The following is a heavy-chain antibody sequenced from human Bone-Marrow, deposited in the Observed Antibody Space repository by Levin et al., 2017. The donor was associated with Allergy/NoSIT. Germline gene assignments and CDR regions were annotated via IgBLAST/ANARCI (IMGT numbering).Heavy chain of an antibody. CDR3: VKGGSYLFELIPFNY. Sequence: GESLKISCAASGFTFSSFAMHWVRQAPGKGLEWVAFISYDGSNKFYADSVKGRFTISRDNSKNTLFLEMSSLRPEDTAVYFCVKGGSYLFELIPFNYWGQGTLVTVSS. CDR2: ISYDGSNK. V-gene: IGHV3-30*18. D-gene: IGHD1-26*01. J-gene: IGHJ4*02. CDR1: GFTFSSFA.